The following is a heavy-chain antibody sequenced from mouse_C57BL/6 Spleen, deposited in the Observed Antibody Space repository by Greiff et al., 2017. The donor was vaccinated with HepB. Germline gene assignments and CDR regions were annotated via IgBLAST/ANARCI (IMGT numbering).Heavy chain of an antibody. CDR3: LRGGYDYDGDYAMDY. D-gene: IGHD2-4*01. CDR2: INPNNGGT. CDR1: GYTFTDYN. J-gene: IGHJ4*01. Sequence: EVQLQQSGPELVKPGASVKMSCKASGYTFTDYNMHWVKQSHGKSLEWIGYINPNNGGTSYNQKFKGKATLTVNKSSSTAYMELRSLTSEASAVYYCLRGGYDYDGDYAMDYWGQGTSVTVSS. V-gene: IGHV1-22*01.